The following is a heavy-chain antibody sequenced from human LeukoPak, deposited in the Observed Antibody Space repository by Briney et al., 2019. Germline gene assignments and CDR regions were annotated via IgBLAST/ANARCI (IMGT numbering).Heavy chain of an antibody. V-gene: IGHV1-46*01. J-gene: IGHJ4*02. Sequence: ASVKVSCKASGYTFTSYYMHWVRQAPGQGLEWMGIINPSAGSTSYAQKFQGRVTMTRDTSTSTVYMELSSLRSEDSAIYYCARTQDSSGYMSYFDYWGQGTLVTVSS. CDR3: ARTQDSSGYMSYFDY. CDR2: INPSAGST. D-gene: IGHD3-22*01. CDR1: GYTFTSYY.